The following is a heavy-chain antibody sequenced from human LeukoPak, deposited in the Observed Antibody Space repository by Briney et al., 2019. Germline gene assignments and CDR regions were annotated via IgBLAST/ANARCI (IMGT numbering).Heavy chain of an antibody. V-gene: IGHV4-59*01. CDR2: IYSSGST. CDR3: ARAFYRINY. J-gene: IGHJ4*02. CDR1: GGSISSYY. Sequence: SETLSLTCTVSGGSISSYYWSWIRQPPGKGLEWIGYIYSSGSTNYNPSLKSRVTMSVDTSKNQFSLKLISVTAADTAVYCCARAFYRINYWGQGTLVTVSS. D-gene: IGHD1-26*01.